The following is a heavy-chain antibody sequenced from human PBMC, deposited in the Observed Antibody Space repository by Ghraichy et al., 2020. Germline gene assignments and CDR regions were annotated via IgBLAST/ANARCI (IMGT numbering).Heavy chain of an antibody. CDR3: ARDLGGGWYFDY. J-gene: IGHJ4*02. CDR1: GFIFSGYW. CDR2: IKKDGSEK. D-gene: IGHD6-19*01. V-gene: IGHV3-7*01. Sequence: GGSLRLSCAASGFIFSGYWMSWVRQAPGKGPEWVANIKKDGSEKYYVDSVKGRFTISRDNADNSLYLQMNSLSAEDTAVYYCARDLGGGWYFDYWGQGALVTVSS.